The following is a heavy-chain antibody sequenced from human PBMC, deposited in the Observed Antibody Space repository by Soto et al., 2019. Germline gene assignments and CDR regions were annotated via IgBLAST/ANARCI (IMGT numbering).Heavy chain of an antibody. CDR1: GYSFSRYW. V-gene: IGHV5-10-1*01. CDR2: IDPSDSYT. D-gene: IGHD6-19*01. Sequence: PGEALKISCKGSGYSFSRYWISWVRQMPGKGLEWMGRIDPSDSYTNYSPSFQGHVTISADKSISTAYLQWSSLKASDTAMYYCARHQWLVPFNYYYYGMDVWGQGTTVTVSS. CDR3: ARHQWLVPFNYYYYGMDV. J-gene: IGHJ6*02.